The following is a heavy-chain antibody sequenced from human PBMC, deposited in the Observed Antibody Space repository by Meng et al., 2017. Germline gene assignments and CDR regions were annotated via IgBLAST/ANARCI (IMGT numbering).Heavy chain of an antibody. CDR3: AREGRVDFDY. V-gene: IGHV7-4-1*02. CDR1: GYPFNSYA. J-gene: IGHJ4*02. D-gene: IGHD1-26*01. Sequence: QGQVVEYGSECKKPGASGQCGVNAYGYPFNSYATNGGRQAPGQGLEWMGWINTNTGNPTYAKGFTGRFVFSLDTSVSTAYLQISSLKAEDTAVYYCAREGRVDFDYWGQGTLVTVSS. CDR2: INTNTGNP.